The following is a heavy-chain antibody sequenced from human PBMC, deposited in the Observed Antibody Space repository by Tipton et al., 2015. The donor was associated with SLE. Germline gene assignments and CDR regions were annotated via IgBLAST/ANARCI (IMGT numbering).Heavy chain of an antibody. CDR3: AKDHFREAFDI. CDR1: GITLKTFA. V-gene: IGHV3-23*03. CDR2: IYSGGET. Sequence: SLRLSCTASGITLKTFAMSWVRQAPGKGLEWVSVIYSGGETFYGDSVKGRFTVSRDNSKNTLYLQMDSLRAEDTATYYCAKDHFREAFDIWGQGTMVTVSS. D-gene: IGHD3-3*02. J-gene: IGHJ3*02.